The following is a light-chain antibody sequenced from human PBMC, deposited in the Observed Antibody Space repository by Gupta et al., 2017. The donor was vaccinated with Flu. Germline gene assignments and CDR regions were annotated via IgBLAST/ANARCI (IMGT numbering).Light chain of an antibody. CDR2: EVT. Sequence: QSASTQPRPVSGSPGQSVTISCPGTTIDVGSYNNRVSWYEQGPAKAHNLVLYEVTKRPAGIPDRFSGSKSGNTASLTISGPQADDEAEYYGSAHAGSLTWVFGTGTTVTVL. J-gene: IGLJ1*01. CDR1: TIDVGSYNN. CDR3: SAHAGSLTWV. V-gene: IGLV2-11*01.